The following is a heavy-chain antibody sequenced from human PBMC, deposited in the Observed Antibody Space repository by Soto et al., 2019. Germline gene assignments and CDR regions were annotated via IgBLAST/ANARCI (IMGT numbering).Heavy chain of an antibody. J-gene: IGHJ5*01. Sequence: GGSLRLSCTSSTISINIHGIQWVRQAPAKGLEWVAFISNDGRVQYYADSVKGRFTISRDYSKNTVDLQMNSLRNEETAVYYCARDIWSGDYKWFDSWGPGTLVTVSS. CDR3: ARDIWSGDYKWFDS. V-gene: IGHV3-30*03. CDR2: ISNDGRVQ. D-gene: IGHD3-3*01. CDR1: TISINIHG.